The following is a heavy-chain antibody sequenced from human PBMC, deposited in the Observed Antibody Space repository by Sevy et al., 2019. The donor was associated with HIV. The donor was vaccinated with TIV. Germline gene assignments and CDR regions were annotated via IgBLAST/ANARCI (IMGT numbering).Heavy chain of an antibody. J-gene: IGHJ6*02. Sequence: GGSLRLSCAASGFTFSRYAMHWVRQAPGKGLEWLAVISCDGSTKYYTDSVKGRFTISRDNSKNTLYLQMNSLKVEDTAVYYCAGVKGAYCFGYYGMDVWGQGTTVTVSS. D-gene: IGHD2-21*02. CDR3: AGVKGAYCFGYYGMDV. V-gene: IGHV3-30-3*01. CDR1: GFTFSRYA. CDR2: ISCDGSTK.